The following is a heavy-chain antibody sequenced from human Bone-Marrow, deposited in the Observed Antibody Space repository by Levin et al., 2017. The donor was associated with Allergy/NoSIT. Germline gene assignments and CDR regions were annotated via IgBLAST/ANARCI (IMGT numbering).Heavy chain of an antibody. CDR3: ARLWVSGNKLDS. CDR1: GASISDSNW. D-gene: IGHD6-25*01. CDR2: IYYNGIT. J-gene: IGHJ4*02. Sequence: GSLRLSCAVSGASISDSNWWSWVRQPPGKGLEWIGNIYYNGITKYNPSLKSRVTISVDTSNNQFSLNLRSVTATDTAIYYCARLWVSGNKLDSWGQGTLVTVSS. V-gene: IGHV4-4*02.